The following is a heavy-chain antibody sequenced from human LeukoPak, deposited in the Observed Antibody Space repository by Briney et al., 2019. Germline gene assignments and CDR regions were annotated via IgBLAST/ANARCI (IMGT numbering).Heavy chain of an antibody. CDR3: AHRKNYYDSSVFDY. CDR2: IYWDDDR. CDR1: GFSLNTRGVG. V-gene: IGHV2-5*02. D-gene: IGHD3-22*01. J-gene: IGHJ4*02. Sequence: ESGPTLVNPTQTLTLTCTFSGFSLNTRGVGVGWIRQPPGRALEWLALIYWDDDRRYSPSLKSRLTITKDTSKNQVVLTMTNMDPVDTATYFCAHRKNYYDSSVFDYWGQGTLVTVPS.